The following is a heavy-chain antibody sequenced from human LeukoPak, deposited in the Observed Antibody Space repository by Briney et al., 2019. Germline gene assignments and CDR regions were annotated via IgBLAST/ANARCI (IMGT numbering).Heavy chain of an antibody. D-gene: IGHD5-18*01. V-gene: IGHV4-59*08. CDR1: GGSISSYY. J-gene: IGHJ4*02. Sequence: SETLSLTCTVSGGSISSYYWSWIRQTPGKGLEWIGYIYYSGSTKYNPSLKSRVTIPVDTSENQFSLKLSSVTAADTAVYYCARHVQDTAMVTPLYYFDYWGQGTLVTVSS. CDR2: IYYSGST. CDR3: ARHVQDTAMVTPLYYFDY.